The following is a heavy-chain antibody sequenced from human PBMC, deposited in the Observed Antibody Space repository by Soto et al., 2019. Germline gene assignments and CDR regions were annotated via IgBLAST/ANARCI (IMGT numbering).Heavy chain of an antibody. CDR3: ARQELELDWFDP. CDR1: GGSVTSRNW. V-gene: IGHV4-4*02. Sequence: QVQLQESGPGLVQPAGTLSLTCTVSGGSVTSRNWWIWVRQPPGKGLERIGAIHHSGTTDYNPSLKCRATISVDKSKNHFSLRLTSVTAADTALYHCARQELELDWFDPWGQGTLVSVSS. CDR2: IHHSGTT. J-gene: IGHJ5*02. D-gene: IGHD1-7*01.